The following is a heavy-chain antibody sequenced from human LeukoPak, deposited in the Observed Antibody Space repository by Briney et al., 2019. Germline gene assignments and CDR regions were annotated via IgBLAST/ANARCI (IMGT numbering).Heavy chain of an antibody. Sequence: SETLSLTCTVSGDSVSTTNYYWGWIRQPPGKGLEWIGTLFYSGTTYYNPSLKSRVTMSVDTSKNQFSLKLSSVLAADTAVYYCARGLSAIVHWGQGTLVTVSS. CDR1: GDSVSTTNYY. V-gene: IGHV4-39*01. D-gene: IGHD2-21*02. CDR2: LFYSGTT. CDR3: ARGLSAIVH. J-gene: IGHJ4*02.